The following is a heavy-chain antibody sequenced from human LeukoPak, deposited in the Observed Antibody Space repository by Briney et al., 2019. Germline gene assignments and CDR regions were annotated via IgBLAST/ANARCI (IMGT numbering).Heavy chain of an antibody. D-gene: IGHD1-26*01. Sequence: GASVKVSCEASGYTYTGYYMHWVRQAPGQGLEWMGWINPNSGGTNYAQKFQGWVTMTRDTSISTAYMELSRLRSDDTAVYYCAREGDSGSYDYWGQGTLVTVSS. J-gene: IGHJ4*02. CDR3: AREGDSGSYDY. CDR2: INPNSGGT. CDR1: GYTYTGYY. V-gene: IGHV1-2*04.